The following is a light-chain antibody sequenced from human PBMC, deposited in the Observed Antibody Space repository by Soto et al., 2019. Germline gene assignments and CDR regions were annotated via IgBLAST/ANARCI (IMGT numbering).Light chain of an antibody. V-gene: IGKV1-5*01. CDR3: QQYSTYPWT. Sequence: DIQMTQSPSTLSGSVGDRVTITCRASQTISSWLAWYQQKPGKAPKLLIFDASSLESRVSSRFSGRGSGTQFTLTISSLQPDDFATYYCQQYSTYPWTFGQGTKVDIK. CDR2: DAS. J-gene: IGKJ1*01. CDR1: QTISSW.